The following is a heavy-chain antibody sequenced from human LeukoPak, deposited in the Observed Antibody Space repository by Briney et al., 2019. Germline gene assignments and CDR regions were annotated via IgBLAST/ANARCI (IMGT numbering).Heavy chain of an antibody. J-gene: IGHJ5*02. V-gene: IGHV4-59*01. D-gene: IGHD6-13*01. Sequence: SETLSLTCTVSGGSISSYYWSWIRQPPGKGLEWIGYIYYRGSTNYSPSLESRVTISLDTSKNQFSLKLSSVTAADTAVYYCARTYSSSLTWFDPWGQGTLVTVSS. CDR3: ARTYSSSLTWFDP. CDR1: GGSISSYY. CDR2: IYYRGST.